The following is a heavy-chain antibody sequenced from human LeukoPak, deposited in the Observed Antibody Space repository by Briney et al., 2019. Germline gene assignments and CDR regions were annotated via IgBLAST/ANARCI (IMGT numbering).Heavy chain of an antibody. D-gene: IGHD5-18*01. CDR2: IIPIFGTA. V-gene: IGHV1-69*05. J-gene: IGHJ4*02. CDR1: AGTFSSYA. Sequence: SVKVSCNAYAGTFSSYAISWVRQAPGQGLEWMGGIIPIFGTANYAQKFQGRVTMTTDTSTSTAYMELRSLRSDDTAVYYYARVGYTYGHFDYWGQGTLVTVSS. CDR3: ARVGYTYGHFDY.